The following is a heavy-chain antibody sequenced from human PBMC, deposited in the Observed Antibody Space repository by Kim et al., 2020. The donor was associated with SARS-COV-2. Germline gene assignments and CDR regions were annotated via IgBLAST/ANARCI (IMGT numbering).Heavy chain of an antibody. V-gene: IGHV3-23*01. CDR1: GFTFSSYA. CDR2: ISGSGGST. CDR3: AKGTGGYPVAGSYDFDY. D-gene: IGHD6-19*01. Sequence: GGSLRLSCAASGFTFSSYAMSWVRQAPGKGLEWVSAISGSGGSTYYADSVKGRFTISRDNSNNTLYLQMNSLRAEDTAVYYCAKGTGGYPVAGSYDFDYWGQGTPVTVSS. J-gene: IGHJ4*02.